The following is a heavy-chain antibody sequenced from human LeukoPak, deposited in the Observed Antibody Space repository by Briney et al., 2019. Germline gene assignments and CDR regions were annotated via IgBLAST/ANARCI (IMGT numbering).Heavy chain of an antibody. CDR1: GFTFSSHN. CDR3: ARALSYCSSTSCSLYYYYYYMDA. Sequence: GGSLRLSCAASGFTFSSHNMNWVRQAPGKGLEWVSYIGSGSTTIYQADSVKGRFTISRDNAKNSLYLQMNSLRAEDTAVYYCARALSYCSSTSCSLYYYYYYMDAWGKGTTVTVSS. CDR2: IGSGSTTI. V-gene: IGHV3-48*01. D-gene: IGHD2-2*01. J-gene: IGHJ6*03.